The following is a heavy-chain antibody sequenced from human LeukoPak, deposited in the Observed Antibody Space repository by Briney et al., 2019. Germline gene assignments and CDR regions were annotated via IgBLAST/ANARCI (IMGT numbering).Heavy chain of an antibody. J-gene: IGHJ4*02. CDR1: GYTFSIYY. CDR2: MNPSDGST. Sequence: ASVKLSCKACGYTFSIYYIHWVPRAPGPGLEWMGIMNPSDGSTSYAQKFRGRVTITRDTSTTTVYMEMSNLSSEDTAMYCCAKSRTTGSASSDDWGQGTLVTVSS. D-gene: IGHD2-8*02. CDR3: AKSRTTGSASSDD. V-gene: IGHV1-46*01.